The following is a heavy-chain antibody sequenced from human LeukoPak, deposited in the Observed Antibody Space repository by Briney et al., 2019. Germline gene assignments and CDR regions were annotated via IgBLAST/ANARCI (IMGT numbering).Heavy chain of an antibody. CDR1: GYTFTSYD. J-gene: IGHJ4*02. Sequence: GATVKVSCKASGYTFTSYDINWVRQATGQGLEWMGWMNPNSGNTGYAQKFQGRVTITRNTSISTAYMELSSLRSEDTAVYYCARQITIFGVVMGFDYWGQGTLVTVSS. CDR2: MNPNSGNT. V-gene: IGHV1-8*03. D-gene: IGHD3-3*01. CDR3: ARQITIFGVVMGFDY.